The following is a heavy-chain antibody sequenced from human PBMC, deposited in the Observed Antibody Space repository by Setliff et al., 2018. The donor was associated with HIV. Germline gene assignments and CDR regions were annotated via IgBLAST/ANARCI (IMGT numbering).Heavy chain of an antibody. V-gene: IGHV7-4-1*02. J-gene: IGHJ5*02. D-gene: IGHD4-17*01. CDR2: INTNTGSP. CDR1: GYTFTYYP. Sequence: ASVKVSCKASGYTFTYYPMHWVRQAPGQGLEWMGWINTNTGSPTYAQAFTGRFVFSVDTSVTTAYLQISSLKAEDTAVYYCARALYGDYGGDINWFDPWGQGTLVTVSS. CDR3: ARALYGDYGGDINWFDP.